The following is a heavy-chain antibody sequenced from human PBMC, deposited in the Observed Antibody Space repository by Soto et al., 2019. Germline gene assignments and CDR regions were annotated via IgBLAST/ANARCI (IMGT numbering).Heavy chain of an antibody. Sequence: QVQLVQSGAEVKEPGASVKVSCRASGYTFTNYAIHWVRQAPGQRLEWMGWLNPGNGNTKYPQKFQGRVTITRDTSASTAYMFLSSLRSEDTAVHYCARDQGIPYCGGDCYSDWYFDLWGRGTLVTVSS. J-gene: IGHJ2*01. CDR1: GYTFTNYA. V-gene: IGHV1-3*01. CDR2: LNPGNGNT. D-gene: IGHD2-21*01. CDR3: ARDQGIPYCGGDCYSDWYFDL.